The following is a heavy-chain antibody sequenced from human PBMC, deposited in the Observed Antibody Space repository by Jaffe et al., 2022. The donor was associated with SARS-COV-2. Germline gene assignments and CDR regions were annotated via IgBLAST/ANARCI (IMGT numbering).Heavy chain of an antibody. Sequence: EVQLVESGGGLVQPGGSLRLSCAASGFTFSSYWMSWVRQAPGKGLEWVANIKQDGSEKYYVDSVKGRFTISRDNAKNSLYLQMNSLRAEDTAVYYCARVSIPLRFLEWLHAFDIWGQGTMVTVSS. V-gene: IGHV3-7*01. CDR2: IKQDGSEK. CDR1: GFTFSSYW. J-gene: IGHJ3*02. D-gene: IGHD3-3*01. CDR3: ARVSIPLRFLEWLHAFDI.